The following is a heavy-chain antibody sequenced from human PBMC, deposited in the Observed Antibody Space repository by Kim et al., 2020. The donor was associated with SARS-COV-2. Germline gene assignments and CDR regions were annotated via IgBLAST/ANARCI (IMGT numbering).Heavy chain of an antibody. CDR3: AKGGGQLAGLGYFDY. V-gene: IGHV3-30*18. Sequence: GGSLRLSCAASGFTFSSYGMHWVRQAPGKGLEWVAVISYDGSNKYYADSVKGRFTISRDNSKNTLYLQMNSLRAEDTAVYYCAKGGGQLAGLGYFDYWGQGTLVTVSS. D-gene: IGHD6-6*01. J-gene: IGHJ4*02. CDR2: ISYDGSNK. CDR1: GFTFSSYG.